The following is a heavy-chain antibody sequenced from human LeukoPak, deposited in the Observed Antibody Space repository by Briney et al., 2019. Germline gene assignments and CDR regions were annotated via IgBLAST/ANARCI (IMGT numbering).Heavy chain of an antibody. D-gene: IGHD5-24*01. CDR3: ARMGWLDY. CDR1: GFTLSRNY. J-gene: IGHJ4*02. CDR2: IYSGGST. Sequence: AGGSLRLSCAASGFTLSRNYMSWVRQAPGKGVEWVSVIYSGGSTYYADSVKGRFTISRDNSKNTLYLQMNSLRAEDTAVYYCARMGWLDYWGQGTLVTVSS. V-gene: IGHV3-66*02.